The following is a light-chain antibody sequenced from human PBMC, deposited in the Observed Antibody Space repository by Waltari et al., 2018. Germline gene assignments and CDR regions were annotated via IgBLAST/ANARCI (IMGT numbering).Light chain of an antibody. V-gene: IGKV1-8*01. CDR1: QGISSY. Sequence: AIRITQSPSSLSASTGDRVTITCRASQGISSYLAWYQQKPGKAPKLLIYAASTLQSGVPSRFSGSGSGTDFTLTIRCLQSEDFATYYCQQYYSYPRGTFGQGTKVEIK. CDR2: AAS. J-gene: IGKJ1*01. CDR3: QQYYSYPRGT.